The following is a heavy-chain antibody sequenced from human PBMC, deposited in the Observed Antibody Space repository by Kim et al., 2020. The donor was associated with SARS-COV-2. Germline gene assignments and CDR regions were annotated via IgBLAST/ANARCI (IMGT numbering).Heavy chain of an antibody. CDR1: GGTFSNYG. D-gene: IGHD5-18*01. CDR3: AKESGDSKGYVP. V-gene: IGHV1-69*04. Sequence: SVKVSCKASGGTFSNYGISWVRQAPGQGLEWMGRIIPILGLANYAQKFQGRGTFTADKSTTTAYMELSSLRSEETAVYYWAKESGDSKGYVPRGEGTRV. CDR2: IIPILGLA. J-gene: IGHJ5*02.